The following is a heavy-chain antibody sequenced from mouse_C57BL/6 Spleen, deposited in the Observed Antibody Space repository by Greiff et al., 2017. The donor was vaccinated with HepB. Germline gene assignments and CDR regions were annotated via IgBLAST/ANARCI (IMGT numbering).Heavy chain of an antibody. CDR1: GYTFTGYW. CDR3: ARWPMRSNYVLYSMDY. J-gene: IGHJ4*01. D-gene: IGHD2-5*01. Sequence: VKLQESGAELMKPGASVKLSCKATGYTFTGYWIEWVKQRPGHGLEWIGEILPGSGSTNYNEKFKGKATFTADTSSNTAYMQLSSLTTEDSAIYYCARWPMRSNYVLYSMDYWGQGTSVTGSS. CDR2: ILPGSGST. V-gene: IGHV1-9*01.